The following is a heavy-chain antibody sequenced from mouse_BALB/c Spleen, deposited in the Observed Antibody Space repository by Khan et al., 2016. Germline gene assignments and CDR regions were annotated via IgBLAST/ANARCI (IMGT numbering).Heavy chain of an antibody. J-gene: IGHJ2*01. Sequence: VQLQQPGAELVRSGASVRLSCTASGFNIKDYYIHWVKQRPEQGLEWIGWIDPENGATEYAPKFQGKATMTADTSSNTAYLQLSRLTSEDTAVYYCNAIYYGNYMYFDYWGQGTTLTVSS. V-gene: IGHV14-4*02. CDR1: GFNIKDYY. CDR2: IDPENGAT. CDR3: NAIYYGNYMYFDY. D-gene: IGHD2-1*01.